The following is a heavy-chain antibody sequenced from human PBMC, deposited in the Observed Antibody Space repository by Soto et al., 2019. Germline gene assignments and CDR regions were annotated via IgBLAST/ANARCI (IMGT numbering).Heavy chain of an antibody. Sequence: GESLKISCKSSGYSFTDYWIGWVRQMPGKGLEWMGIIYPGDSDARYSPSFEGQVTISVDTSINTAFLRWNSLTASDTAIYYCARQADYNILTGYFYYFDSWGQGSLGTV. V-gene: IGHV5-51*01. D-gene: IGHD3-9*01. J-gene: IGHJ4*02. CDR1: GYSFTDYW. CDR3: ARQADYNILTGYFYYFDS. CDR2: IYPGDSDA.